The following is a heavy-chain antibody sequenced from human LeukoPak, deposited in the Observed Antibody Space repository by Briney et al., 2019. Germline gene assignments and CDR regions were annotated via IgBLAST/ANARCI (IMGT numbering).Heavy chain of an antibody. J-gene: IGHJ4*02. Sequence: PGGSLRLSCAASGFTFSSYGMHWIRQAPGKGLEGVAFIRYDGSNKYYADSVKGRFTISRDNSKTTLYLQMNSLRAEDTAVYYCAKVTVVVVAATPSDYWGQGTLVTVSS. CDR3: AKVTVVVVAATPSDY. CDR1: GFTFSSYG. CDR2: IRYDGSNK. D-gene: IGHD2-15*01. V-gene: IGHV3-30*02.